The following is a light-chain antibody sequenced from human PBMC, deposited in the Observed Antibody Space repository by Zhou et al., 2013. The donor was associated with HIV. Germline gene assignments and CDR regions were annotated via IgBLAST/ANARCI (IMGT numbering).Light chain of an antibody. CDR1: QNVSSW. CDR3: QQSYSTPLT. J-gene: IGKJ5*01. CDR2: QAS. V-gene: IGKV1-5*03. Sequence: DIQMTQSPSTLSASVGDRVTVTCRASQNVSSWLAWYQQKPGKPPKFLIFQASTLHSGVPSRFSGSASGTDFTTDFTLTISSLQPEDFATYYCQQSYSTPLTFGQGTRLEIK.